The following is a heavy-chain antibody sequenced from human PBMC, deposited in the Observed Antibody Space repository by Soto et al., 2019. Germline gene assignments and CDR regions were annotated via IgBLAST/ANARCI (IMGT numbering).Heavy chain of an antibody. D-gene: IGHD5-12*01. V-gene: IGHV3-23*01. CDR2: LSGGGSNT. CDR3: ARWDGYGYV. CDR1: GFSFSTYS. J-gene: IGHJ4*02. Sequence: GGSLRLSCAASGFSFSTYSMAWVRQTPGKGLAWVSGLSGGGSNTFYADSVQGRFTISVDNSKNTVYLQMNSLRVEDTAVYYCARWDGYGYVWGQGTLVTVS.